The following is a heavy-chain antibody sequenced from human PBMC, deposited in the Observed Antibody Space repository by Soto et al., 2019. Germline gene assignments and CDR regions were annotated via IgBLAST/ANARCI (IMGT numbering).Heavy chain of an antibody. CDR2: ISGSGGTT. V-gene: IGHV3-23*01. D-gene: IGHD6-25*01. J-gene: IGHJ4*02. CDR3: AKFFVETGSNSGWPWSFHY. CDR1: GFTFSNYA. Sequence: EVQLLESGGGLVQPGRSLRLSCAASGFTFSNYAMSWVRQAPGQGLDWVSAISGSGGTTYYADSVKGRFTIPRDNSKNTLFLEMNSLRAEDAAVYYCAKFFVETGSNSGWPWSFHYCGQGTLVTVSS.